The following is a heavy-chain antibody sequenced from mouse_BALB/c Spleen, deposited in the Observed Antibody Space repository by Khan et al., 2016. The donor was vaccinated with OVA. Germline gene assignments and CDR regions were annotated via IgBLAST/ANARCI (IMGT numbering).Heavy chain of an antibody. Sequence: VQLQQPGPELVKPGASVKISCKASGYSFTGYFMNWVMQSHGKSLEWIGRIHPHIGETFYNQRFVDKATLTVDESSSTAHMELRSLASEDSAVYFCARKNGSDFDYWGQGTTLTVSS. V-gene: IGHV1-20*02. CDR3: ARKNGSDFDY. D-gene: IGHD1-3*01. J-gene: IGHJ2*01. CDR2: IHPHIGET. CDR1: GYSFTGYF.